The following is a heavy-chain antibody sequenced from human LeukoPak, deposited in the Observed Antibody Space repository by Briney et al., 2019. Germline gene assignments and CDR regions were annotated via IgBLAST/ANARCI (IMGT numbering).Heavy chain of an antibody. V-gene: IGHV3-74*01. CDR1: GFTFSGYW. J-gene: IGHJ5*02. CDR3: ARDRDYYDSTGYSRGRWFDP. D-gene: IGHD3-22*01. CDR2: VNADGSRT. Sequence: GGSLRLSCAASGFTFSGYWMHWVRHAPGKGLVWVLRVNADGSRTTYADSVKGRFTISRDNAKNTLYLQMNNLRAEDTAVYYCARDRDYYDSTGYSRGRWFDPWGQGTLVTVCS.